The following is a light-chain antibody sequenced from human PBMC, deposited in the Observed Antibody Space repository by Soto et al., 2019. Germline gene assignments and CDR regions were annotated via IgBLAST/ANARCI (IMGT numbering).Light chain of an antibody. J-gene: IGKJ1*01. CDR2: KAS. Sequence: DIQMTQSPSTRSASVRHRVTITSRASHSLRSCLAWYQQKPGEAPKLQIYKASSLESGVPPRLSGGGSGTDFPLDIRRLGPEDSATYYCLQAMNYPWTFGQGTKVHI. V-gene: IGKV1-5*03. CDR3: LQAMNYPWT. CDR1: HSLRSC.